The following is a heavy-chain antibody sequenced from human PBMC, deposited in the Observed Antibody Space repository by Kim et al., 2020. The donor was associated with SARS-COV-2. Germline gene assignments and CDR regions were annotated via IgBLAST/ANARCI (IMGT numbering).Heavy chain of an antibody. V-gene: IGHV3-74*01. J-gene: IGHJ3*02. D-gene: IGHD3-3*02. CDR2: VNGDGAEA. CDR1: GFTFSTYS. Sequence: GGSLRLSCAASGFTFSTYSMRWVRQVPGKGLVWVSRVNGDGAEAYYADSAKGRFTISRDNSKNTLYLQMNSLRAEDTAVYYCANDGRTALIPPSAFDIWGGGTMVSLSP. CDR3: ANDGRTALIPPSAFDI.